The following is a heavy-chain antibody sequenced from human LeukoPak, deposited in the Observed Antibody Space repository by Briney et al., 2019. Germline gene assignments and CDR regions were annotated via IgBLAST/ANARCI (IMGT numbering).Heavy chain of an antibody. CDR2: ISSSSSYI. CDR1: GFTFSSYS. D-gene: IGHD3-10*01. V-gene: IGHV3-21*01. CDR3: ARVGHLWFGELLLTPEDSYYMDV. J-gene: IGHJ6*03. Sequence: PGGSLRLSCAASGFTFSSYSMNWVRHAPAKGQEWVSSISSSSSYIYYANPLKGRFTISRDNAKNSLYLQMDSLRAEDTAVYYCARVGHLWFGELLLTPEDSYYMDVWGKGTTVTVSS.